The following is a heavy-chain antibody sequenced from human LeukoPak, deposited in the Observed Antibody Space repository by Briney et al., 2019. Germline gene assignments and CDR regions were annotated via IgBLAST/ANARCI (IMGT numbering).Heavy chain of an antibody. Sequence: PGGSLRLSCAASGFTVSSNYMSWVRQAPGKGLEWVSVIYSGGSTYYSDSVTGRFTISRDNSKNTLYLQMNSLRAEDTAVYYCARVSVVPAAFDYWGQGTLVTVSS. CDR3: ARVSVVPAAFDY. CDR1: GFTVSSNY. CDR2: IYSGGST. D-gene: IGHD2-2*01. V-gene: IGHV3-66*02. J-gene: IGHJ4*02.